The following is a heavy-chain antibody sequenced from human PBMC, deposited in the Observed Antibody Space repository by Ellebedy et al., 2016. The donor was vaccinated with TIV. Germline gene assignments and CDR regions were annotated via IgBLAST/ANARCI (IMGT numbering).Heavy chain of an antibody. D-gene: IGHD6-13*01. V-gene: IGHV4-59*01. CDR3: ARDSNIKDAFDI. Sequence: MPSETLSLTCTVSGGSISSYFWSWVRQPPGKGLEWIGYVYYSGSTKYNPSLKSRVTISVDASENQFSLKLNSVTMADTAIYYCARDSNIKDAFDIWGQGKMVTVSS. J-gene: IGHJ3*02. CDR1: GGSISSYF. CDR2: VYYSGST.